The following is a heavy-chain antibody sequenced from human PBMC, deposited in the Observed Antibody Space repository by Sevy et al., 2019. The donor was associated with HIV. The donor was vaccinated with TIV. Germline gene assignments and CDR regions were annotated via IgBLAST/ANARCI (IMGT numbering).Heavy chain of an antibody. V-gene: IGHV3-49*04. CDR1: GFTFPDYA. D-gene: IGHD1-1*01. CDR3: TRSTTTVY. Sequence: SLRLSCTASGFTFPDYALSWVRQAPGSGLEWLGFIRSKEYNGTTAYAASVRGRFTISRDDSKSVAYLQMNSLKTADTGIYFCTRSTTTVYWGRGILVTVSS. CDR2: IRSKEYNGTT. J-gene: IGHJ4*02.